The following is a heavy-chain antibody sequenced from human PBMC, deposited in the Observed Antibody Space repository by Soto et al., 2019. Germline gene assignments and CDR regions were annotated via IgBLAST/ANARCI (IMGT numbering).Heavy chain of an antibody. CDR1: GGTFSTSA. D-gene: IGHD1-1*01. Sequence: QVQLVQSGAEVKKPGSSVKVSCKASGGTFSTSAISWVRQAPGQGLEWVGGIMPVFPTPDYAQKFQGRVIITADESTTTAYLELTSLRADDTAVYYCARDKARLQLGGNYYYILDVWGQGTAITVSS. CDR2: IMPVFPTP. J-gene: IGHJ6*02. CDR3: ARDKARLQLGGNYYYILDV. V-gene: IGHV1-69*12.